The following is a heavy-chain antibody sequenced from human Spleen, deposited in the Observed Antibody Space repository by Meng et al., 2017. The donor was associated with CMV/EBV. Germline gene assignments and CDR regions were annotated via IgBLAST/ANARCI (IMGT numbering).Heavy chain of an antibody. CDR1: GFSFSGYS. D-gene: IGHD6-19*01. CDR3: ARAPTSGWPLYYFDY. V-gene: IGHV3-21*01. Sequence: SGFSFSGYSMNWVRQAPGKGLEWVSSISSGNTYIYYADSVKGRFSISRDNAKNLVFLQMNSLRAEDTAVYYCARAPTSGWPLYYFDYWGQGTLVTVSS. CDR2: ISSGNTYI. J-gene: IGHJ4*02.